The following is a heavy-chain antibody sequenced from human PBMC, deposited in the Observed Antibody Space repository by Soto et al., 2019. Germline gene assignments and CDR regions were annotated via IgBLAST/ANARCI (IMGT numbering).Heavy chain of an antibody. J-gene: IGHJ4*02. CDR2: INHSGST. D-gene: IGHD3-10*01. Sequence: SETLSLTCAVYGGSFSGYYWSWIRQPPGKGLEWIGEINHSGSTNYNPSLKSRVTISVDTSKNQFSLKLSSVTAADTAVYYCARGWSYYYGSGSYKFDYWGQGTLVTVSS. V-gene: IGHV4-34*01. CDR1: GGSFSGYY. CDR3: ARGWSYYYGSGSYKFDY.